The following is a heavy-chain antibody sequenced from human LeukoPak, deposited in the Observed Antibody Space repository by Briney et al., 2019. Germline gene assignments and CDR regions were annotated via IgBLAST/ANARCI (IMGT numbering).Heavy chain of an antibody. CDR1: GYTFTSYG. D-gene: IGHD3-10*01. V-gene: IGHV1-18*01. CDR3: ARVFGRQMANNRGGYFQH. CDR2: ISAYNGNT. J-gene: IGHJ1*01. Sequence: GASVKVSCKASGYTFTSYGISWVRQAPGQGLEWMGWISAYNGNTNYAQKLQGRVTMTTDTSTSTAYMELRSLRSDDTAVYYCARVFGRQMANNRGGYFQHWGQGTLVTVSS.